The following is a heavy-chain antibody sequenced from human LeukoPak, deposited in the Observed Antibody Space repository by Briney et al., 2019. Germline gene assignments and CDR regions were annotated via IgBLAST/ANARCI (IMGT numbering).Heavy chain of an antibody. J-gene: IGHJ3*02. CDR3: ARFNRELERFPLDAFDI. Sequence: GESLKISCKGSGYSFTSYWIGWVRQMPGKGLEWMGIIYPGGSDTRYSPSFQGQVTISADKSISTAYLQWSSLKASDTAMYYCARFNRELERFPLDAFDIWGQGTMVTVSS. CDR2: IYPGGSDT. V-gene: IGHV5-51*01. CDR1: GYSFTSYW. D-gene: IGHD1-1*01.